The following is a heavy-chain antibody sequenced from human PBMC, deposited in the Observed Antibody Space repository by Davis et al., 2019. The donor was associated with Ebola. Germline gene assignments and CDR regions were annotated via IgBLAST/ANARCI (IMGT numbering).Heavy chain of an antibody. CDR2: IGTAGDT. CDR1: GFTFSSYD. CDR3: AKDSRTAVADIDY. Sequence: GGSLRLSCAASGFTFSSYDMHWVRQATGKGLEWVSAIGTAGDTYYPGSVKGRFTISRDNAKNSLYLQMNRLRPEDTALYYCAKDSRTAVADIDYWGQGTLVTVSS. J-gene: IGHJ4*02. V-gene: IGHV3-13*01. D-gene: IGHD5-18*01.